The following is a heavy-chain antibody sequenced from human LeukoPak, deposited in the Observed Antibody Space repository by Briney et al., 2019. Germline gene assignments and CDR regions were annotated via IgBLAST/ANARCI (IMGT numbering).Heavy chain of an antibody. J-gene: IGHJ4*02. CDR1: GFTFNDYW. Sequence: GGSLRLSCAASGFTFNDYWMSWVRQAPGKGLEWVANIHQDGSERYYVDSVKGRFTISRDNAKNLLYLQMNSLRAEDTAVFYCAREGYSSSWYTDYWGQGTLVTVSS. D-gene: IGHD6-13*01. CDR3: AREGYSSSWYTDY. CDR2: IHQDGSER. V-gene: IGHV3-7*01.